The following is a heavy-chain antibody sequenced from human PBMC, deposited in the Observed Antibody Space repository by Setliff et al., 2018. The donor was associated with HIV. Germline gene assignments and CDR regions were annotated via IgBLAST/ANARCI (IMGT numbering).Heavy chain of an antibody. V-gene: IGHV5-51*01. CDR3: ARLGAYSNYYFDY. Sequence: GESLKISCKASGYNFISYYIGWVRQMPGKGLEWMGIIYPGDSDTRYGPSFEGQVTISADWSITTAFLQWNSLKASDTAMYYCARLGAYSNYYFDYWGQGTLVTVSS. CDR2: IYPGDSDT. D-gene: IGHD4-4*01. J-gene: IGHJ4*02. CDR1: GYNFISYY.